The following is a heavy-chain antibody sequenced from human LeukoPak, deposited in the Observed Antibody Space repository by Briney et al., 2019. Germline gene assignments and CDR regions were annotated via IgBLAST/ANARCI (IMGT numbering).Heavy chain of an antibody. CDR1: GGSISSSSYY. J-gene: IGHJ4*02. CDR2: IYYSGST. CDR3: ARQLGYRSSTSCYADKVDY. V-gene: IGHV4-39*01. Sequence: KPSETLSLTCTVSGGSISSSSYYWGWIRQPPGKGLEWIGSIYYSGSTYYNPSLKSRVTISVDTSKNQFSLKLSSVTAADTAVYYCARQLGYRSSTSCYADKVDYWGQGTLVTVSS. D-gene: IGHD2-2*01.